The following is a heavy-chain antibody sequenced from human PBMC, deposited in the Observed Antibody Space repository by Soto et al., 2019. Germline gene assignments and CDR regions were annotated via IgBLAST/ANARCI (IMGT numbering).Heavy chain of an antibody. CDR2: IYYTGST. CDR1: GDSISSYY. CDR3: ARRAGAVPGRIDF. D-gene: IGHD6-19*01. J-gene: IGHJ4*02. Sequence: HVQLQESGPGLVKPSETLSLICTVSGDSISSYYWSWIRQPPGKGLEWIGFIYYTGSTNYNPSLNSRVTISVDTSKNQLSRKLRSVTAADTAVYYCARRAGAVPGRIDFWGQGTLVTVSS. V-gene: IGHV4-59*08.